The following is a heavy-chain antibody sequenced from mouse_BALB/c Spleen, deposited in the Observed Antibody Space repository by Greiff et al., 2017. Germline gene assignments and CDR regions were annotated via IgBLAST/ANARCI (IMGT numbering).Heavy chain of an antibody. CDR2: IDPENGNT. D-gene: IGHD1-2*01. Sequence: EVQLVESGAELVRPGALVKLSCKASGFNIKDYYMHWVKQRPEQGLEWIGWIDPENGNTIYDPKFQGKASITADTSSNTAYLQLSSLTSEDTAVYYCATPSYYGYGEGYYYAMDYWGQGTSVTVSS. J-gene: IGHJ4*01. CDR3: ATPSYYGYGEGYYYAMDY. CDR1: GFNIKDYY. V-gene: IGHV14-1*02.